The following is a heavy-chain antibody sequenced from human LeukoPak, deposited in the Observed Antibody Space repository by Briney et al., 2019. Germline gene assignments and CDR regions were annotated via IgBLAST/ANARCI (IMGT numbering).Heavy chain of an antibody. CDR3: ARQEYYDSSGYSWYFDL. CDR1: GYSFTTYW. J-gene: IGHJ2*01. Sequence: GESLRISCKVSGYSFTTYWIGWVRQMPGKGLEWMGIIYPGDSDTRDSPSFQGQVTISADKSISTAYLQWSSLKASDTAMYYCARQEYYDSSGYSWYFDLWGCGTLVTVSS. CDR2: IYPGDSDT. V-gene: IGHV5-51*01. D-gene: IGHD3-22*01.